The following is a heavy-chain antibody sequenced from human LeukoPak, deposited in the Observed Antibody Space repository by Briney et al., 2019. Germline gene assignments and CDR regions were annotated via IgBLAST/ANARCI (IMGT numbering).Heavy chain of an antibody. V-gene: IGHV3-66*01. CDR1: GFTVSSNY. CDR2: IYSGGST. CDR3: AKGTGYSSSFTDW. D-gene: IGHD6-13*01. J-gene: IGHJ4*02. Sequence: GGSLRLSCAASGFTVSSNYMSWVRQAPGKGLEWVSVIYSGGSTYYADSVKGRFTISRDNSKNTLYLQMNSLRAEDTAVYYCAKGTGYSSSFTDWWGQGTLVTVSS.